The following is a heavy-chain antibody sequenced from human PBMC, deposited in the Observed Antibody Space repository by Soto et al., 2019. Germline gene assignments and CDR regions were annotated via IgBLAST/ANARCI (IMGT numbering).Heavy chain of an antibody. V-gene: IGHV4-31*02. CDR2: VYHTGTT. CDR1: GGPVSGDDLY. CDR3: ARALVTDYNSRDYPYYFAMHV. Sequence: SETLSLTCVVSGGPVSGDDLYWSWIRHLPGKGLEWIANVYHTGTTYYNPSLKSRVSMSVDTSQNQFSLILASVTAADTAVYYCARALVTDYNSRDYPYYFAMHVWGQGTSVTVPS. D-gene: IGHD3-22*01. J-gene: IGHJ6*02.